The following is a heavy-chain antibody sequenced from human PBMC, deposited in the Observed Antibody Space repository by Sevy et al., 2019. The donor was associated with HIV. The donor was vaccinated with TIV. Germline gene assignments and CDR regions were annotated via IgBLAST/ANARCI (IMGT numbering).Heavy chain of an antibody. Sequence: ASVKVSCKTTGYIFSDYTMHWVRQAPGQGLEWMALINPNSGVTIYAHNFRGRVSVTRDTSMSTAYMELSGLTSDDTAVYYCVREDINAPRTLLSLDIWGQGTMVTVSS. CDR3: VREDINAPRTLLSLDI. CDR1: GYIFSDYT. CDR2: INPNSGVT. J-gene: IGHJ3*02. D-gene: IGHD3-3*01. V-gene: IGHV1-2*06.